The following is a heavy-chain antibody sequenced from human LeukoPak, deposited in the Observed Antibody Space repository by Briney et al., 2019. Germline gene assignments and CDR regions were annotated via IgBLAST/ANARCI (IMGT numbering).Heavy chain of an antibody. CDR3: ARDREIMTKLDY. CDR1: TFTFSSYS. Sequence: GGSLRLSCAASTFTFSSYSMNWVRQAPGKGLEWVSSISSSSSYIYYADSVKGRFTISRDNAKNSLYLQMNSLRAEDTAVYYCARDREIMTKLDYWGQGTLVTVSS. J-gene: IGHJ4*02. CDR2: ISSSSSYI. V-gene: IGHV3-21*01. D-gene: IGHD4-11*01.